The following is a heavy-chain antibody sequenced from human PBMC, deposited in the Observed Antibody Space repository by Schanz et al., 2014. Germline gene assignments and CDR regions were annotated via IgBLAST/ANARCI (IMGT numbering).Heavy chain of an antibody. CDR2: ISPYNGNT. CDR1: GYTFTSYG. J-gene: IGHJ5*02. Sequence: QVQLVQSGAEVKKPGASVKVSCKASGYTFTSYGISWVRQAPGQGLEWMGWISPYNGNTNYAQKVQGRVTMTTDTSTGTAYMELRSLRSDDTAVYYCARDRRRYCSTASCLHDNWFDPWGQGTLVTVSS. D-gene: IGHD2-2*01. CDR3: ARDRRRYCSTASCLHDNWFDP. V-gene: IGHV1-18*01.